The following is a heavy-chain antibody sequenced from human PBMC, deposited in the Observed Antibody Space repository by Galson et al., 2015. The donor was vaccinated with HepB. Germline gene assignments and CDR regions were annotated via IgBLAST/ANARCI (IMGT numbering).Heavy chain of an antibody. CDR1: GFTFRTSW. Sequence: SLRLSCAASGFTFRTSWMHWVRQAPGKGLVWVSHINRDGSKTSHADSVRGRFTISRDNAKSSLYLQMNSLRAEDTAVYYCARDRQQMSFAAWSGGAFDIWGQGTMVTVSS. D-gene: IGHD6-13*01. J-gene: IGHJ3*02. CDR3: ARDRQQMSFAAWSGGAFDI. V-gene: IGHV3-74*01. CDR2: INRDGSKT.